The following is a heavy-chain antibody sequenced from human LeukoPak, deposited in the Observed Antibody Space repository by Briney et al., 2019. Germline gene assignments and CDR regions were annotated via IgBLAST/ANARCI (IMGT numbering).Heavy chain of an antibody. J-gene: IGHJ5*02. CDR2: IKQDGSEK. CDR3: ARDKETSSHFGRLS. Sequence: PGGSLRLSCAASGFTFSRYWMSWVRQAPGKGLKWVANIKQDGSEKYYVDSVKGRFIISRDNSKKTVDLLMNSLRAEDTALYYCARDKETSSHFGRLSWGQGTLVTVSS. V-gene: IGHV3-7*01. D-gene: IGHD3/OR15-3a*01. CDR1: GFTFSRYW.